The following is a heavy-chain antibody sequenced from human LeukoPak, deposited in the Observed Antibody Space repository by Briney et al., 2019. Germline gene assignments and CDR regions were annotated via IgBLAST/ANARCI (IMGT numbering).Heavy chain of an antibody. J-gene: IGHJ2*01. CDR1: GGSISSYY. CDR3: ARVQFTMIVNWYFDL. Sequence: PSETLSLTCTASGGSISSYYWSWIRQPPGKGLEWIGYIYYSGSTYYNPSLKSRVTISVDTSKNQFSLKLSSVTAADTAVYYCARVQFTMIVNWYFDLWGRGTLVTVSS. D-gene: IGHD3-22*01. CDR2: IYYSGST. V-gene: IGHV4-59*08.